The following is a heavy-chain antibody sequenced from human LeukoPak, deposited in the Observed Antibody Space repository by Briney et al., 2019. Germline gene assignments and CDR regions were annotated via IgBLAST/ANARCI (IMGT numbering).Heavy chain of an antibody. CDR1: GFIFNNYW. CDR2: IKGDGSEK. Sequence: PGGSLRLSCVASGFIFNNYWMSWVRQAPGKGLEWVACIKGDGSEKYYVDSVKGRFTISRDNAKNSLYLQMNSLGAEGTAVYYCATHHRGWGQGTLVTVSS. V-gene: IGHV3-7*01. J-gene: IGHJ4*02. CDR3: ATHHRG.